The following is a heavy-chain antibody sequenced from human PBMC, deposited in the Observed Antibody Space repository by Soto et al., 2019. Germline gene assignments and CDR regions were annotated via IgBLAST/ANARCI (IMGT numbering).Heavy chain of an antibody. J-gene: IGHJ3*01. V-gene: IGHV4-59*08. CDR1: GGSISSYY. Sequence: QVQLQESGPGLVKPSETLSLTCTVSGGSISSYYWSWIRQPPGKGLEWIGHIFYSGSTNYNPSLKHRVTISVDTAKNQFSLKLNSVTAADTAVYYCARFYGLDAFDFGGQGTMVTVSS. CDR2: IFYSGST. D-gene: IGHD3-16*01. CDR3: ARFYGLDAFDF.